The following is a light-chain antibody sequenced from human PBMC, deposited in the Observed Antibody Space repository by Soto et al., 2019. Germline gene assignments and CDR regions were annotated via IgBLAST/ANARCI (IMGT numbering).Light chain of an antibody. CDR1: QGISSW. CDR3: QQANSFRPN. J-gene: IGKJ5*01. CDR2: AAS. V-gene: IGKV1D-12*01. Sequence: DIQMTQSPSSVSASVGDRVTITCRASQGISSWLGWYQQKPGKAPKLLIYAASSLQSGVPSRFSGSGSGTDFTLPISSLQPEDFATYYCQQANSFRPNFGQGTRLEIK.